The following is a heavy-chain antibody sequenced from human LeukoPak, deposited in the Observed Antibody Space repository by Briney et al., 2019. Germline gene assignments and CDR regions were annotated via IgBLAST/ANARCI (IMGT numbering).Heavy chain of an antibody. Sequence: GGSLILSCAASGFTVSSNYMNWVRQAPGKGLEWVSVIYSGGSTNYADSVKGRFTISRDNSKNTLYLQMDSLRAEDTAVYYCARDLHCRSTTCYTHGAFDIWGQGTMVTVSS. D-gene: IGHD2-2*01. CDR3: ARDLHCRSTTCYTHGAFDI. CDR2: IYSGGST. V-gene: IGHV3-53*01. J-gene: IGHJ3*02. CDR1: GFTVSSNY.